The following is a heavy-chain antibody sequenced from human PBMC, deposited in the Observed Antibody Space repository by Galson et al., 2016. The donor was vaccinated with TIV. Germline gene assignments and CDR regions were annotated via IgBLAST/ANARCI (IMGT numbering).Heavy chain of an antibody. V-gene: IGHV3-15*01. D-gene: IGHD2-21*02. Sequence: SLRLSCAASGFTFSNAWMSWVRQAPGKGLEWVGRIKSNSDGGTTDYAAPVKGRFTISRDDSRSTLSLQMNGLKTADTAVYYCTTPPYCGGVCWHYYFHAVDVWGQGTTVTVS. J-gene: IGHJ6*02. CDR1: GFTFSNAW. CDR2: IKSNSDGGTT. CDR3: TTPPYCGGVCWHYYFHAVDV.